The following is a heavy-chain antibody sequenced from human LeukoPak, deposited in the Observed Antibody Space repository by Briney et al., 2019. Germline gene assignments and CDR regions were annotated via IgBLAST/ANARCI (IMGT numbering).Heavy chain of an antibody. V-gene: IGHV4-30-2*01. Sequence: TLSLTCAVSGGSISSGGYSWSWIRQPPGKGLEWIGYIYHSGSTYYNPSLKSRVTISVDGSKNQFSLKLSSVTAADTAVYYCAREVGEMATIIDYWGQGALVTVSS. CDR1: GGSISSGGYS. CDR2: IYHSGST. J-gene: IGHJ4*02. CDR3: AREVGEMATIIDY. D-gene: IGHD5-24*01.